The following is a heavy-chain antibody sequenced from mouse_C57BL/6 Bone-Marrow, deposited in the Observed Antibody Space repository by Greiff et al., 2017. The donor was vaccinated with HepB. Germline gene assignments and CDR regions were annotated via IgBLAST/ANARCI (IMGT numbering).Heavy chain of an antibody. CDR2: ILPGSGST. Sequence: QVQLKESGAELMKPGASVKLSCKATGYTFTGYWIEWVKQRPGHGLEWIGEILPGSGSTNYNEKFKGKATFTADTSSNTAYMQLSSLTTEDSAIYYCARHGSSPPWFAYWGQGTLVTVSA. V-gene: IGHV1-9*01. CDR3: ARHGSSPPWFAY. CDR1: GYTFTGYW. D-gene: IGHD1-1*01. J-gene: IGHJ3*01.